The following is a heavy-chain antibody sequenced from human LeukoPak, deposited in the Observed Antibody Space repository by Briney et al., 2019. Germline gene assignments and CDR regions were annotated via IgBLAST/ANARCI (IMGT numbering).Heavy chain of an antibody. J-gene: IGHJ3*02. Sequence: PSETLSLTCTVSGGSISSSSYYWGWIRQPPGKGLEWIGSIYYSGSTYYNPSLKSRVTISVDTSKNQFSLKLSSVTAADTAVYYCARPTVLITIFGVADHDAFDIWGQGTMVTVSS. CDR2: IYYSGST. CDR1: GGSISSSSYY. V-gene: IGHV4-39*01. CDR3: ARPTVLITIFGVADHDAFDI. D-gene: IGHD3-3*01.